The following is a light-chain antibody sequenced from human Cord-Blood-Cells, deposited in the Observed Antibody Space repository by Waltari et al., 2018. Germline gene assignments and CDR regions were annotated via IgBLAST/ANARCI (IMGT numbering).Light chain of an antibody. V-gene: IGKV3-15*01. CDR3: QQYNNWPRT. CDR2: VAS. CDR1: QSVSTN. J-gene: IGKJ1*01. Sequence: EIVMTQSPATLSVSPGERATLSCRASQSVSTNLAWYQQKPGQAPRLLLYVASTRATGFPSRFSVSGSGTEFTLTISSLQSEDFAVYYCQQYNNWPRTFGQGTKVEIK.